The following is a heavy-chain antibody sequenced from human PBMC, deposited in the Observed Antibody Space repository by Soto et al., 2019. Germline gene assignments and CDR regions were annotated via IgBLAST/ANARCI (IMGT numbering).Heavy chain of an antibody. CDR1: GFTFDDYA. V-gene: IGHV3-43D*03. CDR2: ISWDGGST. J-gene: IGHJ4*02. D-gene: IGHD6-13*01. CDR3: AKVTSTSDSSSWYDY. Sequence: GGSLRLSCAASGFTFDDYAMHWVRQAPGKGLEWVSLISWDGGSTYYADSVKGRFTISRDNSKNSLYLQMNSLRAEDTALYYCAKVTSTSDSSSWYDYWGQGTLVTVSS.